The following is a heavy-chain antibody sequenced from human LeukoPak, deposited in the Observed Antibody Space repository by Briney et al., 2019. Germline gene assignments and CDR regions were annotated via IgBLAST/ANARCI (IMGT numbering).Heavy chain of an antibody. CDR3: ARHSWRGYSYAGIDY. CDR2: IYPGDSDT. J-gene: IGHJ4*02. Sequence: GESLKISCKGSGCLFTSYWIGGVRQVPGKGLEWMGIIYPGDSDTRYSPSFQGQVTISADKSISTAYLQWSSLKASDTAMYYCARHSWRGYSYAGIDYWGQGTLVTVSS. D-gene: IGHD5-18*01. CDR1: GCLFTSYW. V-gene: IGHV5-51*01.